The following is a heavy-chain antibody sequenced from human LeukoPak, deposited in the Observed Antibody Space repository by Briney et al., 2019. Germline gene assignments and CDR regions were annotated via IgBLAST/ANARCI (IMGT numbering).Heavy chain of an antibody. CDR3: ARDPEYSSGFYDY. J-gene: IGHJ4*02. CDR2: IKQEGSEK. Sequence: PGGSLRLSCAASGFTFSSYWMSWVRQAPGKGLEWVANIKQEGSEKYYVDSVKGRFTISRDNAKNSLYLQMNSLRAEDTAVYYCARDPEYSSGFYDYWGQGTPVTVSS. V-gene: IGHV3-7*01. D-gene: IGHD6-19*01. CDR1: GFTFSSYW.